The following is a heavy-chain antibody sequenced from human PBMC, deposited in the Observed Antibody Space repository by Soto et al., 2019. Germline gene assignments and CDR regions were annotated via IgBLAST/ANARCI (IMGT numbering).Heavy chain of an antibody. CDR2: IISKIDGGTA. V-gene: IGHV3-15*01. Sequence: GGSLRLSCVVSGFSVSDAWMSWVRQAPGKGLEWVARIISKIDGGTADYTTPVKGKFITSRDESQNTLYLQMNSLKIEDTAIYFCTACRVQGGFDIWGQVTRVTVSS. J-gene: IGHJ3*02. D-gene: IGHD2-15*01. CDR1: GFSVSDAW. CDR3: TACRVQGGFDI.